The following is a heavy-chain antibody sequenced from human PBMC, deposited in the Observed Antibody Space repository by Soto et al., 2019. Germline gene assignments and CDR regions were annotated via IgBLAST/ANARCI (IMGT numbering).Heavy chain of an antibody. V-gene: IGHV3-23*01. D-gene: IGHD4-17*01. J-gene: IGHJ3*02. Sequence: EVQLLESGGNLIQPGGSLRLSCEASGFTFRNYAMSWVRQAPGAGPEWVSGISGSGGRTYYADSVKGRFTISRDNSNNALFLQMNSLRAEDTALYYCAKGPNGDYVGAFDIWGRGTMVTVSS. CDR1: GFTFRNYA. CDR2: ISGSGGRT. CDR3: AKGPNGDYVGAFDI.